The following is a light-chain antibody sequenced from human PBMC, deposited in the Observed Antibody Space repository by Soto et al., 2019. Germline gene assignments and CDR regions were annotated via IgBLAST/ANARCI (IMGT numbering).Light chain of an antibody. CDR1: QSVSNN. J-gene: IGKJ1*01. CDR2: GAS. CDR3: QQYNNWPPWT. V-gene: IGKV3-15*01. Sequence: EIVMTQSPATLSVSPGERVTLSCRASQSVSNNLAWYQQKPGQTPRLPIYGASTRATGIPARFSGSGSGTEFTLTISSLQSEDFAGYFCQQYNNWPPWTFGQGTKVEIK.